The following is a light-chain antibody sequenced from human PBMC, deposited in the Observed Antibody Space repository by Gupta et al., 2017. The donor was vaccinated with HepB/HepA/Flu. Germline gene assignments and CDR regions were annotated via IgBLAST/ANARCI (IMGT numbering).Light chain of an antibody. CDR3: SSYTRRSTRCL. J-gene: IGLJ2*01. CDR2: DVT. CDR1: SSDVGGYNY. Sequence: SALTHPASVSVSPGQSITISCTGTSSDVGGYNYVSWYQQYPGKAPKFMIYDVTNRPSGVSNRFSGSKSGNTASLTISGLQAEDEADYYCSSYTRRSTRCLFGCGPKVTVL. V-gene: IGLV2-14*01.